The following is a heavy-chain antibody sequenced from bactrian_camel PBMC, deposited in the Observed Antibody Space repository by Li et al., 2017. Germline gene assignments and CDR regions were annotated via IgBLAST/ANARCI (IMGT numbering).Heavy chain of an antibody. Sequence: VQLVESGGGSVQAGDSLKLSCAAYGYRACMAWFRQAPGKEREAVAEIHFSGTNYVDSVKGRFTISEDNAKNTLYLQMNSLEPEDSATYYCAAGRYCVGSWLDGTFYNYWGQGTQVTVS. CDR2: IHFSGT. J-gene: IGHJ4*01. CDR3: AAGRYCVGSWLDGTFYNY. V-gene: IGHV3S67*01. D-gene: IGHD6*01. CDR1: GYRAC.